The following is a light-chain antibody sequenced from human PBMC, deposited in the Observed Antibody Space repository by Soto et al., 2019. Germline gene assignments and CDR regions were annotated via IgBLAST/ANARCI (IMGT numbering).Light chain of an antibody. V-gene: IGLV2-14*01. J-gene: IGLJ2*01. CDR2: DVS. CDR3: TSYTSSSTLGVV. Sequence: QSALTQPASVSGSPGQSITISCTGTNSDVGGYNYVSWYQQHPGKAPKLMIYDVSNRPSGVSNRFSGSKSGNTASLTISGLQAEDDADYYCTSYTSSSTLGVVFGGGTKLTVL. CDR1: NSDVGGYNY.